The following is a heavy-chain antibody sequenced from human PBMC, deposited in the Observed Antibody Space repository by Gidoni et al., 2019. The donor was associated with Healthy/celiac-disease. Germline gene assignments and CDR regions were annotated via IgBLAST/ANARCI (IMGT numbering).Heavy chain of an antibody. CDR3: ARYLEYSSSFYYYYYYMDV. J-gene: IGHJ6*03. Sequence: EVQLVESGGGVVQPGGSLRLSCAASGGTFSSDWMHWVRQAPGKGLVWVYRINSVGSSTSYAASVKGRFTISSDNAKNTLYLQMHSLSAEDTAVYYCARYLEYSSSFYYYYYYMDVWGKGTTVTVSS. CDR2: INSVGSST. D-gene: IGHD6-6*01. CDR1: GGTFSSDW. V-gene: IGHV3-74*01.